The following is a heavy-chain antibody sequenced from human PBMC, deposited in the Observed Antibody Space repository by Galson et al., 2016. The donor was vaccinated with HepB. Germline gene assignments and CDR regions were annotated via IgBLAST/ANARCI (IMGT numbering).Heavy chain of an antibody. Sequence: SVKVSCKASGYTFTNYGICWVRQAPGQGLEWMGWISAYNGNTNYAQKVQGRLTMTTDTSTSTAYMELRSLRSDDTAVYYCARAGSGSYYSNFSEARGWFDPWGQGTLVTVSS. J-gene: IGHJ5*02. CDR1: GYTFTNYG. CDR3: ARAGSGSYYSNFSEARGWFDP. CDR2: ISAYNGNT. D-gene: IGHD3-10*01. V-gene: IGHV1-18*01.